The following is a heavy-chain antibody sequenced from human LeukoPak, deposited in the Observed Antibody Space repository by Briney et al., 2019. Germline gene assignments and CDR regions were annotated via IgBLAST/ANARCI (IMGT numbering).Heavy chain of an antibody. J-gene: IGHJ4*02. V-gene: IGHV3-53*01. CDR2: IYSGGST. D-gene: IGHD5-18*01. Sequence: PGGSLRLSCAASGFTVSSNYMSWVRQAPGKGLEWVSVIYSGGSTYYADSVKGRFTISRDNSKNTLYLQMNSLRAEDTAVYYCAREDTAMVGFDYWGQGTLVTVSS. CDR3: AREDTAMVGFDY. CDR1: GFTVSSNY.